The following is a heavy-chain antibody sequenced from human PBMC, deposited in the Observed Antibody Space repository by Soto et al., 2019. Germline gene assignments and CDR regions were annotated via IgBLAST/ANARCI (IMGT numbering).Heavy chain of an antibody. D-gene: IGHD2-21*02. CDR2: IYYSGST. Sequence: SETLSLTRPFSGCSISSSSYYWGWIRQPPGKGLEWIGSIYYSGSTYYNPSLKSRVTISVDTSKNQFSLKLSSVTAADTAVYYCARDTIVVVVAYCGGDCYSGDYFDYWGQGTLVTVSS. J-gene: IGHJ4*02. CDR3: ARDTIVVVVAYCGGDCYSGDYFDY. CDR1: GCSISSSSYY. V-gene: IGHV4-39*01.